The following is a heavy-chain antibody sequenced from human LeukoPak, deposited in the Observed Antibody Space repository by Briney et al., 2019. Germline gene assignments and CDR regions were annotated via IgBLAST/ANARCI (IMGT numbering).Heavy chain of an antibody. J-gene: IGHJ4*02. V-gene: IGHV3-74*01. CDR2: INNDGSDT. CDR3: PRALIRPDY. Sequence: PGGSLRLSCGATGVVFSTHWMHWVRQAPGQGLVWVSRINNDGSDTTYADSVTGRFTTSRDNAKNMMYLQMNSLRAEDTAVYYCPRALIRPDYCGQGTLVTVSS. D-gene: IGHD3-16*01. CDR1: GVVFSTHW.